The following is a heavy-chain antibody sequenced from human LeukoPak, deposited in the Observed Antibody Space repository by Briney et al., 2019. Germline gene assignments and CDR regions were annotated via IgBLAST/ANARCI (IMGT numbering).Heavy chain of an antibody. D-gene: IGHD3-22*01. Sequence: SVKVSCKASGGTFSSYAISWVRQAPGQGLEWMGGIIPIFGTANYAQKFQGRVTITADESTSTAYMELSSLRSEDTAVYYCARDPRLYYYDSSGYYSKKMNYYYYGMDVWGQGTTVTVSS. V-gene: IGHV1-69*13. J-gene: IGHJ6*02. CDR2: IIPIFGTA. CDR3: ARDPRLYYYDSSGYYSKKMNYYYYGMDV. CDR1: GGTFSSYA.